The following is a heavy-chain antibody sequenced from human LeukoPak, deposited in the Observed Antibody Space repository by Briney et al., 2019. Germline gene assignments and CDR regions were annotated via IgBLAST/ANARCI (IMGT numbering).Heavy chain of an antibody. J-gene: IGHJ6*02. CDR2: INSDGSST. V-gene: IGHV3-74*01. CDR1: GFTFSSYW. Sequence: SGGSLRLSCAASGFTFSSYWMHWVRQAPGKGLVWVSRINSDGSSTSYADSVKGRFTISRDNAKNTLYLQMNSLRAEDTAVYYCARGPYGDYDFYYYYGMDVWGQGTRSSSP. D-gene: IGHD4-17*01. CDR3: ARGPYGDYDFYYYYGMDV.